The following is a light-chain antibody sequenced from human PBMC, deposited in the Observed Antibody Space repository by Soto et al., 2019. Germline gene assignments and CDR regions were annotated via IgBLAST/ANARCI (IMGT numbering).Light chain of an antibody. CDR1: QAITNN. J-gene: IGKJ4*01. CDR3: QQVKSYPRT. V-gene: IGKV1-9*01. CDR2: QES. Sequence: DIQLTQSPFFLSASVGDGVTITCRASQAITNNLAWYQQKPGKPPTLLIYQESTLQSGVPSRFSGSKSGSQFTLTIDSLQPEDFATYYCQQVKSYPRTFGGGTKVDIK.